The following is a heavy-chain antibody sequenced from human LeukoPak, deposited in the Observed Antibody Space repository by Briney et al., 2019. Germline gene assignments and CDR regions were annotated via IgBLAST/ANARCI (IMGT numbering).Heavy chain of an antibody. CDR3: ARVYYGYIDY. Sequence: SETLSLTCTVSGGSISSYYWSWIRQPPGRGLEWIGYIYYSGTTNYNPSLKSRVTISVDTSKNQFSLKLSSVTAADTAVYYCARVYYGYIDYWGQGTLVTVSS. D-gene: IGHD3-10*01. CDR2: IYYSGTT. J-gene: IGHJ4*02. CDR1: GGSISSYY. V-gene: IGHV4-59*01.